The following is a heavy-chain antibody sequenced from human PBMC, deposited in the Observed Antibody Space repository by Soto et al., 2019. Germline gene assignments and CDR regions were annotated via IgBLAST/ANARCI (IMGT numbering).Heavy chain of an antibody. CDR1: GGSFSNYY. D-gene: IGHD6-19*01. J-gene: IGHJ6*02. V-gene: IGHV4-34*01. CDR3: GRGRGYSNAWGSYYSGMDV. CDR2: INHNGST. Sequence: QVQLQQWGAGLLKPSETLSLTCAIYGGSFSNYYWNWIRQPPGKGLEWMGKINHNGSTNYSPSLKSRLTISVDTSKNQFSLKLISATAADTAVYFCGRGRGYSNAWGSYYSGMDVWGQGTTVTVSS.